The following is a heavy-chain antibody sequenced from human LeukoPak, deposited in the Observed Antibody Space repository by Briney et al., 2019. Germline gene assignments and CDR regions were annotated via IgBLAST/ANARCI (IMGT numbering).Heavy chain of an antibody. D-gene: IGHD4-17*01. V-gene: IGHV3-30*02. CDR1: GFTFSSYA. CDR2: IRNDGRNK. CDR3: AKDLNYGDLLDY. Sequence: PGGSLRLSCAASGFTFSSYAMYWVRQAPGKGLEWVAFIRNDGRNKYYTDSVKGRFTISRDNSKNTLYLQMNSLRAEDTAVYYCAKDLNYGDLLDYWGQGTLVTVSS. J-gene: IGHJ4*02.